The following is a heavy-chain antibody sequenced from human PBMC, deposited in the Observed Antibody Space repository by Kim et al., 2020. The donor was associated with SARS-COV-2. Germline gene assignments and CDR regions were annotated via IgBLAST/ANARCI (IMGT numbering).Heavy chain of an antibody. CDR3: AREDGYSYGLGY. CDR2: INHSGST. V-gene: IGHV4-34*01. J-gene: IGHJ4*02. CDR1: GGSFSGYY. D-gene: IGHD5-18*01. Sequence: SETLSLTCAVYGGSFSGYYWSWIRQPPGKGLEWIGEINHSGSTNYNPSLKSRVTISVDTSKNQFSLKLSSVTAADTAVYYCAREDGYSYGLGYWGQGTLVTVSS.